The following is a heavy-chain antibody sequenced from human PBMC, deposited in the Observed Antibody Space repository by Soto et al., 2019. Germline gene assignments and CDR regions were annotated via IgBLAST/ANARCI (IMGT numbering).Heavy chain of an antibody. D-gene: IGHD2-15*01. Sequence: QLQLQESGPGLVKPSETLSLTCTVSGGSISSSSYYWGWIRQPPGKGLGWIGRIYYSGSTYYNPSLKIRVTISVDTSKNQFSLKLSSVTAADTAVYYCARHTPAISISDHWGQGTLVTVSS. J-gene: IGHJ4*02. CDR1: GGSISSSSYY. CDR2: IYYSGST. CDR3: ARHTPAISISDH. V-gene: IGHV4-39*01.